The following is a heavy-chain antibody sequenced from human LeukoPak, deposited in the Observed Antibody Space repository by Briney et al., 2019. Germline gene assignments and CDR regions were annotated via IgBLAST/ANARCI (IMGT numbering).Heavy chain of an antibody. CDR3: AREGGSIAARPSSYGLDY. Sequence: SQTLSLTCAISGDSVSSNSAAWNWIRQSPSRGLEWLGRTYYRSKWYNDYAVSVKSRITINPDTSKNQFSLQLNSVTPEDTAVYYCAREGGSIAARPSSYGLDYWGQGTLVTVSS. CDR2: TYYRSKWYN. V-gene: IGHV6-1*01. D-gene: IGHD6-6*01. J-gene: IGHJ4*02. CDR1: GDSVSSNSAA.